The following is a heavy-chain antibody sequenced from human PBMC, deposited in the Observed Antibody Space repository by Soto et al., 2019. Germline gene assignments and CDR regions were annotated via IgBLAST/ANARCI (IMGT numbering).Heavy chain of an antibody. Sequence: SETLSLTCTVSGGSISSGGYYWSWIRQHPGKGLEWIGYIYYSGGTYYNPSLKSRVTISVDTSKNQFSLKLSSVTAADTAVYYCARVCGGDCHTGMADWGQGTTVTVS. V-gene: IGHV4-31*03. J-gene: IGHJ6*01. CDR3: ARVCGGDCHTGMAD. D-gene: IGHD2-21*02. CDR2: IYYSGGT. CDR1: GGSISSGGYY.